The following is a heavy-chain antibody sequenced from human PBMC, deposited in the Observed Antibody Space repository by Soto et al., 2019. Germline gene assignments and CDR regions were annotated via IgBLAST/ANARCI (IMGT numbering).Heavy chain of an antibody. Sequence: QFGGSLRLSCAASGFSFSSYGIHWVRQAPGKGLEWLALIWYDGSKELYADAVKGRFTISRDNSKNTAYLQMNSLRAEDTAVYFCARVNGCAGDCYSGLLDYWGQGT. D-gene: IGHD2-21*01. CDR3: ARVNGCAGDCYSGLLDY. CDR2: IWYDGSKE. V-gene: IGHV3-33*01. J-gene: IGHJ4*02. CDR1: GFSFSSYG.